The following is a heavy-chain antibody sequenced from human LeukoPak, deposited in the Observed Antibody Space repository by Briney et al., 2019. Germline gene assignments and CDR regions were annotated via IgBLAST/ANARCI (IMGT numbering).Heavy chain of an antibody. V-gene: IGHV1-8*01. Sequence: ASVKVSCKASGYTFTSYDINWVRQATGQGLERMGWMNPNSGNTGYAQKCQGRVTMTRNTSISTAYMELSSLRSEDTAVYYCARGRDSSGWYTSPYYYYYMDVWGKGTTVTVSS. D-gene: IGHD6-19*01. CDR3: ARGRDSSGWYTSPYYYYYMDV. CDR1: GYTFTSYD. J-gene: IGHJ6*03. CDR2: MNPNSGNT.